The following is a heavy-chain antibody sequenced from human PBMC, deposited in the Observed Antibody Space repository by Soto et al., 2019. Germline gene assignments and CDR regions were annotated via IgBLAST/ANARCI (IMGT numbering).Heavy chain of an antibody. CDR3: AKPSFPSGYDSSGYMFDY. CDR2: ISGSGGST. V-gene: IGHV3-23*01. CDR1: GFTFSSYA. D-gene: IGHD3-22*01. Sequence: EVQLLESGGGLVQPGGSLRLSCAASGFTFSSYAMSWVRQAPGKGLEWDSAISGSGGSTYYADSVKGRFTISRDNSKNTLYLQMNSLRAEYTAVYYCAKPSFPSGYDSSGYMFDYWGQGTLVTVSS. J-gene: IGHJ4*02.